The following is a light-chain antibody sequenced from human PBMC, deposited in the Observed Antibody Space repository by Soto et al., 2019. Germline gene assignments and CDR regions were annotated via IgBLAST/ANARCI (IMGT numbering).Light chain of an antibody. V-gene: IGKV1-5*03. CDR2: QAS. Sequence: DIQMTQSPSTLSASVGDSVTITCRASQSISNWLAWYQQKPGKAPKLLIYQASSLASGVPSRFSGSASGTEFTLTITSLQPDDFATYYCQQYGDYSPITFGQGTRLQIK. CDR1: QSISNW. J-gene: IGKJ5*01. CDR3: QQYGDYSPIT.